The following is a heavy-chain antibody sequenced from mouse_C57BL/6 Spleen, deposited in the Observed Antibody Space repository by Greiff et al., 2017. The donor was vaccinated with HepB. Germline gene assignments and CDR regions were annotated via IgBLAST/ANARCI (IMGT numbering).Heavy chain of an antibody. CDR2: IYPRDGST. D-gene: IGHD1-1*01. CDR3: APDHYGSSYWFAY. J-gene: IGHJ3*01. V-gene: IGHV1-78*01. CDR1: GYTFTDHT. Sequence: VQLQQSDAELVKPGASVKISCKVSGYTFTDHTIHWMKQRPEQGLEWIGYIYPRDGSTKYNEKFKGKATLTADKSSSTAYMQLNSLTSEDSAVYFCAPDHYGSSYWFAYWGQGTLVTVSA.